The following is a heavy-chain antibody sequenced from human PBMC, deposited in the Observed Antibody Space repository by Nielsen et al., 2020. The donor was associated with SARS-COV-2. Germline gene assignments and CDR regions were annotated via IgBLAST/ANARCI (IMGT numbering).Heavy chain of an antibody. D-gene: IGHD4-17*01. J-gene: IGHJ6*02. CDR2: IKSKTDGGTT. V-gene: IGHV3-15*01. Sequence: GESLKISCAASGFTFSNAWMSWVRQAPGKGLEWVGRIKSKTDGGTTDYAAPVKGRFTISRDDSKNTLYLQMNSLKTEDTAVYYCARDSPTVSTFDYYYYYGMDVWGQGTMVTVSS. CDR3: ARDSPTVSTFDYYYYYGMDV. CDR1: GFTFSNAW.